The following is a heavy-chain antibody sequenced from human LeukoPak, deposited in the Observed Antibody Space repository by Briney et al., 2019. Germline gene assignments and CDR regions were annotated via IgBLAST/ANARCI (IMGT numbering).Heavy chain of an antibody. Sequence: GASVTVSFKASGYTFTSYGISWVRQAPGQGLEWMGWISAYNGNTNYAQKLQGRVTMTTDTSTSTAYMELRSLRSDDTAVYYCARDPYYGSGSYYYYYYYGMDVWGQGTTVTVSS. CDR2: ISAYNGNT. D-gene: IGHD3-10*01. CDR1: GYTFTSYG. V-gene: IGHV1-18*01. CDR3: ARDPYYGSGSYYYYYYYGMDV. J-gene: IGHJ6*02.